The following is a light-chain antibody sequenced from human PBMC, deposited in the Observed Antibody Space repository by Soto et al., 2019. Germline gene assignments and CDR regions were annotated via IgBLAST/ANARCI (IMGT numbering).Light chain of an antibody. CDR1: QSVSSN. V-gene: IGKV3-15*01. CDR3: QPYNNWPLT. J-gene: IGKJ4*01. Sequence: EIVMTQSPATLSVSPGERATLSCRASQSVSSNLAWYQQKPGQAPRLLFFGASTRATGVPARFSGSRSGPEFTLTINSLQSEDFAIYYCQPYNNWPLTFGGGTKVDIK. CDR2: GAS.